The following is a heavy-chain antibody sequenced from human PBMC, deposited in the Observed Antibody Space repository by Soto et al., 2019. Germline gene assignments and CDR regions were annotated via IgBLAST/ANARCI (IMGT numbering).Heavy chain of an antibody. V-gene: IGHV1-69*01. J-gene: IGHJ5*01. CDR1: GATFSTTG. D-gene: IGHD2-21*02. CDR3: ARASPVICGGDPCYRLDSSFDS. Sequence: QVQLVQSGAEVRKPGSSLRVSCKSSGATFSTTGISWVRQAPGQGLEWMGGIIPLFGTPKYARKFQGRVSITAHESTNTVYMELNSLRRGDAAVYYCARASPVICGGDPCYRLDSSFDSWGQGSLVIVSS. CDR2: IIPLFGTP.